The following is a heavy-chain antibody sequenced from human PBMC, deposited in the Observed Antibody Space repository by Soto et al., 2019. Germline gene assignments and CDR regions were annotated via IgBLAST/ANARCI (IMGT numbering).Heavy chain of an antibody. CDR3: AKFIGGLNTGTNY. CDR2: ISGSGGST. J-gene: IGHJ4*02. Sequence: EVQLLESGGGLVQPGGSLRLSCAASGFTFSSYAMSWVRQAPGKGLQWVSAISGSGGSTYYADSVKGRFTISRDNSKNTLYLQMDSQRAEDTAIYYCAKFIGGLNTGTNYWGQGTLVTVSS. CDR1: GFTFSSYA. D-gene: IGHD1-1*01. V-gene: IGHV3-23*01.